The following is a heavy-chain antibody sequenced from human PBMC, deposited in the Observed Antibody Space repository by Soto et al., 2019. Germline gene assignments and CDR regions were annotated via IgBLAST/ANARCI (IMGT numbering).Heavy chain of an antibody. V-gene: IGHV3-30*02. J-gene: IGHJ3*02. CDR2: IRDDGSAT. CDR1: RFSFSDYG. CDR3: ATSTLTDAFDR. D-gene: IGHD2-15*01. Sequence: QVQLVESGGGVVQPGGSRRLSCEASRFSFSDYGMHWVRQAPGKGLEWVALIRDDGSATYYSDSVKGRFAISRDNSKNTLYLQMNRLRAEETAVYYCATSTLTDAFDRWGQGTMVSVSS.